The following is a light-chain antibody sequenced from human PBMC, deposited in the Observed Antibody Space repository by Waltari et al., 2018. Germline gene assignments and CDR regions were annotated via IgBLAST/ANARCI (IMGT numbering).Light chain of an antibody. J-gene: IGLJ3*02. Sequence: QSALTQPPSASGTPGQTVTISCSGSSSNIGTNAVHWYQQLPGTAPRLLIFNNDQRLSGVPDRFSASKSGTSASLAISGLQSEDEADYYCAAWDDSLNGLFGGGTKLTVL. CDR3: AAWDDSLNGL. CDR2: NND. CDR1: SSNIGTNA. V-gene: IGLV1-44*01.